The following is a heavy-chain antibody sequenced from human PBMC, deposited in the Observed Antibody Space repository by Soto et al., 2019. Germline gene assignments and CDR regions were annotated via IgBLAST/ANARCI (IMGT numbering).Heavy chain of an antibody. V-gene: IGHV4-4*02. D-gene: IGHD6-19*01. CDR2: TYHRGTT. CDR3: ARQVAVPGTRGFDY. Sequence: QVQLQESGPGLVKPSGTLSLTCAVSGGSVSSGNWWSWVRQPPGKGREWIGETYHRGTTNYNPSLKSRVTISLDKSKNQISLNLRSVTAADTAVYYCARQVAVPGTRGFDYWGQGTLVTVSS. CDR1: GGSVSSGNW. J-gene: IGHJ4*02.